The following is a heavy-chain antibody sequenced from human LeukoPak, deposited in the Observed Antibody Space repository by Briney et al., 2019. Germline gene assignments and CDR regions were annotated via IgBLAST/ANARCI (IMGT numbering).Heavy chain of an antibody. V-gene: IGHV1-2*02. D-gene: IGHD2-15*01. Sequence: ASVKVSCRASGYTFTGYYMHWVRQAPGQGLEWMGWMNPNSGGTNYAQKFQGRVTMTRDTSISTAYMELSSLRSDDTAVYYCARVYCSGGSCHDYFDYWGQGTLVTVSS. J-gene: IGHJ4*02. CDR1: GYTFTGYY. CDR3: ARVYCSGGSCHDYFDY. CDR2: MNPNSGGT.